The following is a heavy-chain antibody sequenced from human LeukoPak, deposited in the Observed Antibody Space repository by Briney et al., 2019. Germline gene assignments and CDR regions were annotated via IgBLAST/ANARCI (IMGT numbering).Heavy chain of an antibody. V-gene: IGHV3-74*01. J-gene: IGHJ4*02. CDR1: GFTFSSYW. D-gene: IGHD4-11*01. CDR3: AREGYSGPYFDY. Sequence: GGSLRLSCAASGFTFSSYWMHWVRQAPGKGLVWVSRMNSDGSSTSYADSVKGRFTIPRDNAKNTLYLQMNSLRAEDTAVYYCAREGYSGPYFDYWGQGTLVTVSS. CDR2: MNSDGSST.